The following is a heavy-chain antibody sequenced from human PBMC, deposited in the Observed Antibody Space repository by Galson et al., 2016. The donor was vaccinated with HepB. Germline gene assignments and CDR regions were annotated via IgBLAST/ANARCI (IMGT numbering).Heavy chain of an antibody. CDR3: ASEETPIEVAGRDYWYFEL. V-gene: IGHV1-69*13. Sequence: SVKVSCKASGGTFSSYAISWVRQAPGQGLEWMGGIIPIFGTANYAQKFQGRATITADESTSTAYMGLSSLRSEDTAVYYCASEETPIEVAGRDYWYFELWGRGTLVTVSS. J-gene: IGHJ2*01. CDR2: IIPIFGTA. D-gene: IGHD6-19*01. CDR1: GGTFSSYA.